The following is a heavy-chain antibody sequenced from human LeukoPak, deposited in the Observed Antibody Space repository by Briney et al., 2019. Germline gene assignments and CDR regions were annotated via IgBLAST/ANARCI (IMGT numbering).Heavy chain of an antibody. V-gene: IGHV4-39*01. CDR3: ARGRGLRIPYYYYYYMDV. CDR1: GGSISSSSYY. Sequence: SETLSLTCTVSGGSISSSSYYWGWIRQPPGKGLEWIGSIYYSGSTYYNPSLKSRVTISVDTSKNQFSLKLSSVTAADTAVYYCARGRGLRIPYYYYYYMDVWGKGTTVTVSS. D-gene: IGHD5-12*01. J-gene: IGHJ6*03. CDR2: IYYSGST.